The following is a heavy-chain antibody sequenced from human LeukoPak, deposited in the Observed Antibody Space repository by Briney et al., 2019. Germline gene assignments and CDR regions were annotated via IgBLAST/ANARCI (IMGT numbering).Heavy chain of an antibody. Sequence: SVKVSCKASGGTFSSYAISWVRQAPGQGLEWMGGIIPIFGTANYAQKFQGRVTITTDESTSTAYMELSSLRSEDTAVYYCARDLSYMGFGEVGVYFDYWGQGTLVTVSS. CDR1: GGTFSSYA. CDR3: ARDLSYMGFGEVGVYFDY. J-gene: IGHJ4*02. CDR2: IIPIFGTA. V-gene: IGHV1-69*05. D-gene: IGHD3-10*01.